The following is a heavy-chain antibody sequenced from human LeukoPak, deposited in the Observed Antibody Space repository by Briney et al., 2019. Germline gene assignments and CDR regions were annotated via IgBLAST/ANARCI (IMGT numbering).Heavy chain of an antibody. CDR3: ATALPALGYYMDV. V-gene: IGHV1-24*01. D-gene: IGHD3-10*01. Sequence: ASVKVSCKVSGYTLTELSMHWVRQAPGKGLEWMGGFDPEDSETIYAQKFQGRVTMTEDTSTDTAYMELSSLRSEDTAVYYCATALPALGYYMDVWGKGTTVTVSS. J-gene: IGHJ6*03. CDR1: GYTLTELS. CDR2: FDPEDSET.